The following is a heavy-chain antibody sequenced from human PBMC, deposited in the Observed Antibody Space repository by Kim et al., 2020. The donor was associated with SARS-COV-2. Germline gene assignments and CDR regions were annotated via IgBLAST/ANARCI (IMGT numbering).Heavy chain of an antibody. D-gene: IGHD5-12*01. CDR1: GFTFSSYW. V-gene: IGHV3-74*01. CDR2: IYKDGINT. CDR3: RGSGTFDY. Sequence: GGSLRLSCVASGFTFSSYWMHWVRQAPGKGLVWVSRIYKDGINTDYADSVKGRFTISRDNAKNTLYLQMNSLRVEDTAVYYCRGSGTFDYWGRGTLVTVS. J-gene: IGHJ4*02.